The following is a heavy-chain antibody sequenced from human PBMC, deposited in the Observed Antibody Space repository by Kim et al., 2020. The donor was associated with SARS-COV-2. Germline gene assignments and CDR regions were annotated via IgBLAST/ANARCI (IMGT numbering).Heavy chain of an antibody. D-gene: IGHD6-19*01. CDR1: GFSLSTSGMC. V-gene: IGHV2-70*11. CDR3: ARIGCGSGWYWGDY. Sequence: SGPTLVNPTQTLTLTCTFSGFSLSTSGMCVSWIRQPPGKALEWLARIDWDDDKYYSTSLKTRLTISKDTSKNQVVLTMTNMDPVDTATYYCARIGCGSGWYWGDYWGQGTLVTVSS. CDR2: IDWDDDK. J-gene: IGHJ4*02.